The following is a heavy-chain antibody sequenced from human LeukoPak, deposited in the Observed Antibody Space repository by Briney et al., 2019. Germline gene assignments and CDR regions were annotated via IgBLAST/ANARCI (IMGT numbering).Heavy chain of an antibody. D-gene: IGHD3-22*01. CDR2: ISSSSSTI. Sequence: HPGGSLRLSCVGSGFTFSSYHMNWVRQAPGKGLEWVSYISSSSSTIYYADSVKGRFTISRDNAKNSLYLQTNSLRAEDTAVNYCARAQYYSDSTGYYYLHYWGQGTLVTVSS. J-gene: IGHJ4*02. CDR3: ARAQYYSDSTGYYYLHY. V-gene: IGHV3-48*01. CDR1: GFTFSSYH.